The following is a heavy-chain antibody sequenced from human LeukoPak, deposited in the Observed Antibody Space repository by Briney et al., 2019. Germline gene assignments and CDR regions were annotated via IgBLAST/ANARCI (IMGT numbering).Heavy chain of an antibody. D-gene: IGHD2-15*01. CDR1: GFTFSSYW. J-gene: IGHJ3*02. CDR2: INGDGTST. V-gene: IGHV3-74*01. CDR3: ARTGSGGDLDI. Sequence: GGSLRLSCAASGFTFSSYWMHWVRQAPGKGLVWVSRINGDGTSTIYADSVKGRFTISRDNAKSTVYLQMNSLRAEDTAVYYCARTGSGGDLDIWGQGTMVTVSS.